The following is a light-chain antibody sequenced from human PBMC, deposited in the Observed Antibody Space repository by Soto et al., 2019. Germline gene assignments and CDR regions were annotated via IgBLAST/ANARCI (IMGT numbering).Light chain of an antibody. Sequence: SALTQPASVSGSPGQSITISCTGTSRDIGTSNLVSWYQQYPSKAPKLMIYEVTKRPSGVPDRFSGSKSGNTASLTVSGLQAEDEADYYCSSYAGSNNLRVFGTGTKVTVL. CDR2: EVT. J-gene: IGLJ1*01. V-gene: IGLV2-8*01. CDR1: SRDIGTSNL. CDR3: SSYAGSNNLRV.